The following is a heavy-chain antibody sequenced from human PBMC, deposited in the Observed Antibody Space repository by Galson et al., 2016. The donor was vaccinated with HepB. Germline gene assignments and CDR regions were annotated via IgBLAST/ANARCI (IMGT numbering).Heavy chain of an antibody. V-gene: IGHV1-69*13. D-gene: IGHD4/OR15-4a*01. CDR2: IIPLFERT. CDR3: ARGGTMMLALATLDY. CDR1: GGSFSDYS. Sequence: SVKVSCKASGGSFSDYSINWVRQAPGQGLEWVGGIIPLFERTTYAQEFQGGVSISAAGSTSTAYMELSSLRFEDTAVYYWARGGTMMLALATLDYWGQGTLITVST. J-gene: IGHJ4*02.